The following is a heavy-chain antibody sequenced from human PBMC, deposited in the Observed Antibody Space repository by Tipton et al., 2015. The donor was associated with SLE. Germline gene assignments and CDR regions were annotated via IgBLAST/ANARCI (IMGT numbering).Heavy chain of an antibody. D-gene: IGHD2-21*01. V-gene: IGHV4-59*11. J-gene: IGHJ4*02. CDR2: IHYSGKT. Sequence: LRLSCTVSGASIVSHYWSWIRQTPGKGLEYIGFIHYSGKTDSHPSLKSRVTMSVDTSKNQFSLRLSSVTTADTAVYYCARDWGGEALDFWGQGTLVTVSS. CDR3: ARDWGGEALDF. CDR1: GASIVSHY.